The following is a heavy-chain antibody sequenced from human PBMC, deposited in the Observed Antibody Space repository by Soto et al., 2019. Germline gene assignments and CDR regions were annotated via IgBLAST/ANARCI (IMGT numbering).Heavy chain of an antibody. V-gene: IGHV4-34*01. J-gene: IGHJ4*02. D-gene: IGHD6-13*01. CDR1: GGSFSGYY. CDR3: ARVNSSSWYWYYFDY. Sequence: PSETLSLTCAVYGGSFSGYYWSWIRQPPGKGLEWIGEINHSGSTNYNPSLKSRVTISVDTSKNQFSLKLSSVTAADTAVYYCARVNSSSWYWYYFDYWGQGTLVTVSS. CDR2: INHSGST.